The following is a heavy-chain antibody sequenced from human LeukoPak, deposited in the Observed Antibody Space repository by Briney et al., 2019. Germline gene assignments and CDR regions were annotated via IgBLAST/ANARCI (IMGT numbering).Heavy chain of an antibody. Sequence: GGSLRLSCAASGFTFSSYSMNWVRQAPGKGLEWASSISSSSSYIYYADSVKGRFTISRGNAKNSLYLQMNSLRAEDTAVYCCASQLELKGWGQGTLVTVSS. J-gene: IGHJ4*02. D-gene: IGHD1-7*01. CDR2: ISSSSSYI. V-gene: IGHV3-21*01. CDR1: GFTFSSYS. CDR3: ASQLELKG.